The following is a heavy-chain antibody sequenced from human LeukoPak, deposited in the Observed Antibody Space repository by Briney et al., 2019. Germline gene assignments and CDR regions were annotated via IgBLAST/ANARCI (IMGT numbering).Heavy chain of an antibody. V-gene: IGHV1-69*05. CDR2: IIPIFGTA. Sequence: ASVTVSCKASGGTFSSYAISWVRQAPGQGLEWVGGIIPIFGTANYAQKFQGRVTITTDESTSTAYMELSSLRSEDTAVYYCARRGYSSSWYSGEDWFDPWGQGTLVTVSS. D-gene: IGHD6-13*01. J-gene: IGHJ5*02. CDR3: ARRGYSSSWYSGEDWFDP. CDR1: GGTFSSYA.